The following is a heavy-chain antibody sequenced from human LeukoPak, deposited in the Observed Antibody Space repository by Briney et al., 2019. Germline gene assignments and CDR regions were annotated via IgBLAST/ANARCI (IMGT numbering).Heavy chain of an antibody. D-gene: IGHD6-13*01. Sequence: GGSLRLSCAASGVTFTTSWMHWVRQAPGKGLVWVSRISSDGRSANYADSVKGRFTISRDNAKNTVYLQMNSLRAEDTAVYYCATPVSSSLYCMDHWGQGTLVTVSS. V-gene: IGHV3-74*01. CDR1: GVTFTTSW. J-gene: IGHJ4*02. CDR2: ISSDGRSA. CDR3: ATPVSSSLYCMDH.